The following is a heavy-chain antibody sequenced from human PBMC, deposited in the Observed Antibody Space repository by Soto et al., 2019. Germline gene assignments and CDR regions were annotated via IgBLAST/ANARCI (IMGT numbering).Heavy chain of an antibody. CDR2: IKQDGGEK. CDR3: ARTKANKWFDP. V-gene: IGHV3-7*03. J-gene: IGHJ5*02. D-gene: IGHD1-26*01. CDR1: GFTFINYW. Sequence: QTGGSLRLSCAASGFTFINYWMSWVRQAPGKGLEWVANIKQDGGEKYYVDSVKGRFTISRDNAKNSLYLQMNSLRAEDTAVYYCARTKANKWFDPWGQGTLVTVPQ.